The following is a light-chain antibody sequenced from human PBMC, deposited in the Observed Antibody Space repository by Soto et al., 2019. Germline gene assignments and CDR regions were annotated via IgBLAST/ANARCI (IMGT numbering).Light chain of an antibody. CDR2: DAS. V-gene: IGKV3-11*02. Sequence: EIVLTQSPATLSLSPGERATLSCRASQSVSSYLAWYQQKPGQAPRLLIYDASNRATGIPARFSGSGSGREFTLTISSLQSEDFAVYYCQHYNNWSPWTFGQGTKVDIK. CDR1: QSVSSY. J-gene: IGKJ1*01. CDR3: QHYNNWSPWT.